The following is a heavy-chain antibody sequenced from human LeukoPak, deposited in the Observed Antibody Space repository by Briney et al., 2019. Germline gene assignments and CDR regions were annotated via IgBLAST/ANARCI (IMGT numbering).Heavy chain of an antibody. CDR2: IYYSGST. Sequence: PSETLSLTCTVSGGSISSGGYYWSWIRQHPGKGLEWIGYIYYSGSTYYNPSLKSRVTISVDTSKNQFSLKLSSVTAADTAVYYCARAYSSAPRSDAFDIWGQGTMVTVSS. D-gene: IGHD2-21*01. CDR1: GGSISSGGYY. CDR3: ARAYSSAPRSDAFDI. J-gene: IGHJ3*02. V-gene: IGHV4-31*03.